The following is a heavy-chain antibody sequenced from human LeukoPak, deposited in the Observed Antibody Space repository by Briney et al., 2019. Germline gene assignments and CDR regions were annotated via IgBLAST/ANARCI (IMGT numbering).Heavy chain of an antibody. Sequence: PGGSLRLSCEASGFTFRNYGMHWVRQAPGKGLDWVGVIWFDGSNRYYADSVKGRFTISRDNSKNTLYLQVNSVRAEDTAVYYCARDSHPYCSGGSCYSGFKDYWGQGTLVTVSS. J-gene: IGHJ4*02. CDR1: GFTFRNYG. V-gene: IGHV3-33*01. D-gene: IGHD2-15*01. CDR3: ARDSHPYCSGGSCYSGFKDY. CDR2: IWFDGSNR.